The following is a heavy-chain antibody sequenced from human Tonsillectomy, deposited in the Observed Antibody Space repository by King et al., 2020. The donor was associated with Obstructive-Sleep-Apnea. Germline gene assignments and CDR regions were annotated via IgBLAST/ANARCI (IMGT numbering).Heavy chain of an antibody. CDR1: GFTFRSYS. CDR3: ARDHNWAFDH. D-gene: IGHD5-24*01. V-gene: IGHV3-48*04. CDR2: ISISGNDM. J-gene: IGHJ4*02. Sequence: VQLVESGGGLVQPGGSLRLSCAASGFTFRSYSMNWVRQAPGKGLEWVSYISISGNDMYYADSVKGRFTISRDNAKNSLYLQMNSLRPEDTAVFYCARDHNWAFDHWGQGTLVTVSS.